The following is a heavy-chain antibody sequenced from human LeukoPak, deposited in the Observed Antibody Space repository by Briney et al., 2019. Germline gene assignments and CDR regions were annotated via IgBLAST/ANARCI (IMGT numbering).Heavy chain of an antibody. V-gene: IGHV4-39*02. Sequence: PSETLSLTCTVSGGSISSSSYCWGWIRQPPGKGLEWIGSIYYSGSTYYNPSLKSRVTISIDTYKYYFSLKLSAVTAADTAVYYCASGGEYYDIFYYYMDVWGKGTTVTISS. J-gene: IGHJ6*03. CDR3: ASGGEYYDIFYYYMDV. CDR2: IYYSGST. CDR1: GGSISSSSYC. D-gene: IGHD3-9*01.